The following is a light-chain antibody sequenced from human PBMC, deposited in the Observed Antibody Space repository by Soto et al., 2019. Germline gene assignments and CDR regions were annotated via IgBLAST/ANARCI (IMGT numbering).Light chain of an antibody. CDR1: SSDVGGYNY. CDR2: DVS. CDR3: SSYTSSSTLDVV. J-gene: IGLJ2*01. V-gene: IGLV2-14*01. Sequence: QSVLTQPASVSGSPGQSITISCTGTSSDVGGYNYVSWYQQHPGKAPKLMIYDVSNRPSGVSNRFSGSKSGNTASLTISGLQAEDEAADYCSSYTSSSTLDVVFGGGTQLTVL.